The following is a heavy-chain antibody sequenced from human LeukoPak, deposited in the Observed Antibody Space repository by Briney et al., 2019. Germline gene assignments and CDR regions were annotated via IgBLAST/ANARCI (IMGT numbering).Heavy chain of an antibody. D-gene: IGHD1-26*01. J-gene: IGHJ4*02. CDR3: ARQGIVGAKRGGWFDY. V-gene: IGHV3-33*01. CDR2: IWYDGSNE. CDR1: GFTFSSYG. Sequence: GGSLRLSCAASGFTFSSYGMHWVRQAPGKGLEWVAVIWYDGSNENYADSVKGRFTISRDNSKKTMYLQMNSLRAEDTAAYYCARQGIVGAKRGGWFDYWGQGTLVTVSS.